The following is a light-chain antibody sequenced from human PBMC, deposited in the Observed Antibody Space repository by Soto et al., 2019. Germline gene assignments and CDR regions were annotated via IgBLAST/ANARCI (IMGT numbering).Light chain of an antibody. CDR1: QSVSSN. V-gene: IGKV3-15*01. CDR2: GAS. Sequence: EIVMTQSPATLSVSPGERATLSCRASQSVSSNLAWYQQKPGQAPRLLIYGASTRATGIPARFSGSGSGTEFTLNLSSLQSEDFAVSYCQQYNNWPRTFGQGTKVEIK. J-gene: IGKJ1*01. CDR3: QQYNNWPRT.